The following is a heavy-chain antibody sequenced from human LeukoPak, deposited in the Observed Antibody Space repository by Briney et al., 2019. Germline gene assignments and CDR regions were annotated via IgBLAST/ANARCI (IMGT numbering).Heavy chain of an antibody. CDR2: IRQDGSAK. CDR1: GFTFSSFW. D-gene: IGHD3-10*01. J-gene: IGHJ4*02. V-gene: IGHV3-7*04. Sequence: GGSLRLSCAASGFTFSSFWMTCVRQAPGKGLEWVANIRQDGSAKYYVDSVKGRFTISRDNAKNSLCLQLNSLRAEDTAVYYCARDYYASGSHDSWGQGALVTVSS. CDR3: ARDYYASGSHDS.